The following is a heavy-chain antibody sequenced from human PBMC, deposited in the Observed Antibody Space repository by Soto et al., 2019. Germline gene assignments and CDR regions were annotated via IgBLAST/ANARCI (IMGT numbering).Heavy chain of an antibody. D-gene: IGHD6-6*01. CDR1: GFTFSSYG. Sequence: QVQLVESGGGVVQPGRSLRLSCAASGFTFSSYGMHWVRQAPGKGLEWVAVISYDGSNKYYADSVKGRFTISRDNSKNTLDLQMNSLRAEDTAVYYCAKGWGSSSPYSYYYMDVWGKGTTVTVSS. CDR3: AKGWGSSSPYSYYYMDV. J-gene: IGHJ6*03. CDR2: ISYDGSNK. V-gene: IGHV3-30*18.